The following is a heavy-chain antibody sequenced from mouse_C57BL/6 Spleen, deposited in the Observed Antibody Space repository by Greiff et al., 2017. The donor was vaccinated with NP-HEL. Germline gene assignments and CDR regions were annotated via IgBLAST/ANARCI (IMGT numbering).Heavy chain of an antibody. V-gene: IGHV5-16*01. D-gene: IGHD1-1*01. CDR2: INYDGSST. CDR3: ARDGSSYGYFDY. CDR1: GFTFSDYY. J-gene: IGHJ2*01. Sequence: EVKLMESEGGLVQPGSSMKLSCTASGFTFSDYYMAWVRQVPEKGLEWVANINYDGSSTYYLDSLKSRFIISRDNAKNILYLQMSSLKSEDTATYYCARDGSSYGYFDYWGQGTTLTVSS.